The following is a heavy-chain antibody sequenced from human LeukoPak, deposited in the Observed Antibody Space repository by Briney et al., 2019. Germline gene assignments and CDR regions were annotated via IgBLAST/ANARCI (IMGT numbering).Heavy chain of an antibody. J-gene: IGHJ6*03. V-gene: IGHV4-59*01. CDR3: ARDFRLCGGDCYSSSGYYYYYYMDV. CDR1: GGSISSYY. D-gene: IGHD2-21*02. Sequence: SETLSLTCTVSGGSISSYYWSWIRQPPGKGLEWIGYIYYSGSTNYNPPLKSRVTISVDTSKNQFSLKLSSVTAADTAVYYCARDFRLCGGDCYSSSGYYYYYYMDVWGKGTTVTVSS. CDR2: IYYSGST.